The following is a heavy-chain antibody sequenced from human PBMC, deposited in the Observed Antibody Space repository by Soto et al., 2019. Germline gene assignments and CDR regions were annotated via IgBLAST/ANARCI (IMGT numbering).Heavy chain of an antibody. Sequence: QVQLQESGPGLVKPSQTLSLTCTVSGGSISSGDYYWSWIRQPPGKGLEWIGYIYYSGSPYYNPSLKSRFTISVETSKNQFALKLSSVTAADTAVYYGDGDRGSHWGQGTLVTVSA. D-gene: IGHD3-10*01. J-gene: IGHJ4*02. CDR2: IYYSGSP. V-gene: IGHV4-30-4*01. CDR1: GGSISSGDYY. CDR3: DGDRGSH.